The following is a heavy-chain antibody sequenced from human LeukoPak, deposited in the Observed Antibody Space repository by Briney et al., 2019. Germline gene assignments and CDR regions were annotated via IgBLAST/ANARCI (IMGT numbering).Heavy chain of an antibody. Sequence: PSETLSLTCTVSGGSISSGGYYWSWIRQHPGKGLEWIGNIYFSGSIYYNPSLKSRVTISVDTSKNQFSLKLSSVSAADTAVYYCARDPGGGLWFDPWGQGTLVTVSS. CDR1: GGSISSGGYY. J-gene: IGHJ5*02. CDR2: IYFSGSI. CDR3: ARDPGGGLWFDP. D-gene: IGHD4-23*01. V-gene: IGHV4-31*03.